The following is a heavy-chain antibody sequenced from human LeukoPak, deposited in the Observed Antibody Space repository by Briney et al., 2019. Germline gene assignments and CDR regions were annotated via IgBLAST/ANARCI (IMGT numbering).Heavy chain of an antibody. CDR2: IIPIFGTA. Sequence: PGASVKVSCKASGGTFSSYAISWVRQAPGQGLEWMGGIIPIFGTANYAQKFQGRVTITADESTSTAYMELSSLRSEDTAVYYCAKDGADSSSWYNSELFDYWGQGTLVTVSS. CDR1: GGTFSSYA. D-gene: IGHD6-13*01. V-gene: IGHV1-69*13. J-gene: IGHJ4*02. CDR3: AKDGADSSSWYNSELFDY.